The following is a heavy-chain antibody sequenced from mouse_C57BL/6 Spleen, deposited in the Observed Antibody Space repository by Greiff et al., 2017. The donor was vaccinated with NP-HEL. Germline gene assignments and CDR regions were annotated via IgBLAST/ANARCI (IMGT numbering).Heavy chain of an antibody. J-gene: IGHJ4*01. CDR2: IHPNSGST. CDR3: ARGDYGSSPFYAMDY. V-gene: IGHV1-64*01. D-gene: IGHD1-1*01. Sequence: QVQLQQPGAELVKPGASVKLSRKASGYTFTSYWMHWVKQRPGQGLEWIGMIHPNSGSTNYNEKFKSKATLTVDKSSSTAYMQLSSLTSEDSAVYYCARGDYGSSPFYAMDYWGQGTSVTVSS. CDR1: GYTFTSYW.